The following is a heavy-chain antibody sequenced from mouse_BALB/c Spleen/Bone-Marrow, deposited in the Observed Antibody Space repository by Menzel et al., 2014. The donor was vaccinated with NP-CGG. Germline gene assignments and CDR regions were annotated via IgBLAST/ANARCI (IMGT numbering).Heavy chain of an antibody. CDR3: ARWGNYYFDY. J-gene: IGHJ2*01. Sequence: VQLQQSGAGLVRPGALVKLSCKASGFNIXDYYMHWVKQRPEQGLEWIGWIDPENGNTIYDPKFQGKASITADTSSNTAYLQLSSLTSEGTAVYYCARWGNYYFDYWGQGTTLTVSS. CDR1: GFNIXDYY. CDR2: IDPENGNT. V-gene: IGHV14-1*02.